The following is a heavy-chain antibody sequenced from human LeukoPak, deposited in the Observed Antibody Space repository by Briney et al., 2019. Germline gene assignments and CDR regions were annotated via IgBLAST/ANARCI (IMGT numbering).Heavy chain of an antibody. CDR3: ARARFNYVWGSYRAPLWY. V-gene: IGHV1-8*01. CDR1: GYTFTSYD. Sequence: ASVKVSCKTSGYTFTSYDINWVRQTTGQGLEWMGWMNPNSGGTGYGQKFQGRVTMTRNTSIDTAYMELSSLRSEDTAVYYCARARFNYVWGSYRAPLWYWGQGTLVTVSS. D-gene: IGHD3-16*02. CDR2: MNPNSGGT. J-gene: IGHJ4*02.